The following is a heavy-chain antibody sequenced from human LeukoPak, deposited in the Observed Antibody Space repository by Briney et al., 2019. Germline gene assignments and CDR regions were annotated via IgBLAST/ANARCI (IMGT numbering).Heavy chain of an antibody. J-gene: IGHJ4*02. CDR3: ARDPNSSGWYLFDY. Sequence: GGSLRLSCAASGFTFSTYEMNWVRQAPGKGLEWVSYISTSGSTIYYADSVKGRFTISRDNAKNSLYLQMNSLRAEDTAIYYCARDPNSSGWYLFDYWGQGTLVTVSS. V-gene: IGHV3-48*03. CDR2: ISTSGSTI. CDR1: GFTFSTYE. D-gene: IGHD6-19*01.